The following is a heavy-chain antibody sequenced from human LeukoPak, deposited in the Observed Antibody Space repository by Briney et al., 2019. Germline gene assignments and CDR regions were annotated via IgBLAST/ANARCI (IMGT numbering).Heavy chain of an antibody. CDR2: IYYSGST. J-gene: IGHJ4*02. Sequence: SETLSLTCTVSGGSISSSSYYWGWIRQPPGKGLEWIGSIYYSGSTYYNPSLKSRVTISVDTSKNQFSLKLSSVTAADTAVYYYARRGVVPAAYPDYWGQGTLVTVSS. D-gene: IGHD2-2*01. CDR1: GGSISSSSYY. CDR3: ARRGVVPAAYPDY. V-gene: IGHV4-39*01.